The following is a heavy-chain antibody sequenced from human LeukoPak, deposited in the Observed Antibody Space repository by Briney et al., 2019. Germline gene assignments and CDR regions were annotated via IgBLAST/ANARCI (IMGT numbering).Heavy chain of an antibody. CDR2: INAGNGNT. D-gene: IGHD3-10*01. Sequence: ASVKVSCKASGYTFTSYAMHWVRQAPGQRLELMGWINAGNGNTKYSQKFQGRVTITRDTSASTAYMELSSLRSEDTAVYYCARAGYGSGSYYTDWGQGTLVTVSS. J-gene: IGHJ4*02. V-gene: IGHV1-3*01. CDR1: GYTFTSYA. CDR3: ARAGYGSGSYYTD.